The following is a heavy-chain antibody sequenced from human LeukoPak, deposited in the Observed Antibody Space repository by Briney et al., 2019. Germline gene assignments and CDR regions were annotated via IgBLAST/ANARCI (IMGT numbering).Heavy chain of an antibody. J-gene: IGHJ6*04. Sequence: SQTLTLTCAISGDRFSSNSAAWDWLRQSPSRGLEWLGRTYYRSKWYNDYAVSVKSQITINPDTSKNQFSLQLNSVTPEDTAVYYCARGRYSREYYYGMDVWGKGTTVTVSS. CDR2: TYYRSKWYN. CDR1: GDRFSSNSAA. V-gene: IGHV6-1*01. D-gene: IGHD6-13*01. CDR3: ARGRYSREYYYGMDV.